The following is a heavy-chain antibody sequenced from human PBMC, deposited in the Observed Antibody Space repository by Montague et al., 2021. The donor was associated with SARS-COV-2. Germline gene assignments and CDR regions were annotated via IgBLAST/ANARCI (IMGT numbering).Heavy chain of an antibody. Sequence: CAISGDSVVEHRRRSNEHTPELQSQLHLVCSLQHETKRDSDYAESVKRRLVITPDTSKNQVSLQLNSVIPEDTAVYFCASSVITLTCLDAFDIWGQGTMVTVS. CDR3: ASSVITLTCLDAFDI. J-gene: IGHJ3*02. V-gene: IGHV6-1*01. D-gene: IGHD2/OR15-2a*01. CDR1: GDSVVEHRRR. CDR2: LQHETKRDS.